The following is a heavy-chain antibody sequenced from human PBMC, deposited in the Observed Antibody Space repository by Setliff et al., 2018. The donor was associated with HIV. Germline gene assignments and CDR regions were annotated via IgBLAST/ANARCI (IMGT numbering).Heavy chain of an antibody. J-gene: IGHJ5*02. CDR3: AREEDYNFWSGYDWFDP. D-gene: IGHD3-3*01. CDR2: INHSGST. CDR1: GGSFSGYY. V-gene: IGHV4-34*01. Sequence: PSETLSLTCAVYGGSFSGYYWSWIRQPPGKGLEWIGEINHSGSTNYNPSLKSRVTISVDTSKNQFSLKVTSVTAADTAVYYCAREEDYNFWSGYDWFDPWGQGTLVTVSS.